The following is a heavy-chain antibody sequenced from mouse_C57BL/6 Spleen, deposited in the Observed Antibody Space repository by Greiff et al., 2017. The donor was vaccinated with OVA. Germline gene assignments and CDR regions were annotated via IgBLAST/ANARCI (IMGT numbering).Heavy chain of an antibody. Sequence: QVQLKESGPELVKPGASVKITCKASGYAFSSSWMNWVKQRPGKGLEWIGRIYPGDGDTNYNGKFKGKATLTADKSSSTAYMQLSSLTSEDSAVYFCASGTTVVAGDYWGQGTTLTVSS. D-gene: IGHD1-1*01. CDR2: IYPGDGDT. CDR3: ASGTTVVAGDY. V-gene: IGHV1-82*01. CDR1: GYAFSSSW. J-gene: IGHJ2*01.